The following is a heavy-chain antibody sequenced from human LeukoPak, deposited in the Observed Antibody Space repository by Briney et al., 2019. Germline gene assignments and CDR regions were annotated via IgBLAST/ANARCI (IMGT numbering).Heavy chain of an antibody. CDR2: ISGSAGST. D-gene: IGHD2-2*02. J-gene: IGHJ4*02. CDR3: SRGRYCSSTSCYIDY. CDR1: GFTFSSYA. V-gene: IGHV3-23*01. Sequence: GGSLRLSCVTSGFTFSSYAMGWVRQAPGKGLEWVSGISGSAGSTYYADSVKGRFTISRDNSKNTLYLQMNSLRADATAVYYCSRGRYCSSTSCYIDYWGQGTLVSVSS.